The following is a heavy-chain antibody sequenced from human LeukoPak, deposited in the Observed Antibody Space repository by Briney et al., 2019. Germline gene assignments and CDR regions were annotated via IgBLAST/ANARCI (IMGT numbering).Heavy chain of an antibody. Sequence: GGSLRLSCAASGFTFSCFAMSWVRQAPGKGLEWVSAISGRDGSTFYGDSVKGRFPISRDNSKNTMYLQMTSLRAEDTAVFYCAKSGLNRFDYWGQGTLVTVSS. CDR1: GFTFSCFA. J-gene: IGHJ4*02. CDR2: ISGRDGST. D-gene: IGHD2-15*01. V-gene: IGHV3-23*01. CDR3: AKSGLNRFDY.